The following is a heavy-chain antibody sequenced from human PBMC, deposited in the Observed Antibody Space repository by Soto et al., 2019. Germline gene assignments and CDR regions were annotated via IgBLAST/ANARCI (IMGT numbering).Heavy chain of an antibody. CDR1: GFTFSSYS. CDR2: ISSSSSYI. V-gene: IGHV3-21*01. Sequence: VGSLRLSCAASGFTFSSYSMNWVRQAPGKGLEWVSSISSSSSYIYYADSVKGRFTISRDNAKNSLYLQMNSLRAEDTAVYYCARDSSSAGYYFDYWGQGTLVTVSS. CDR3: ARDSSSAGYYFDY. J-gene: IGHJ4*02. D-gene: IGHD6-6*01.